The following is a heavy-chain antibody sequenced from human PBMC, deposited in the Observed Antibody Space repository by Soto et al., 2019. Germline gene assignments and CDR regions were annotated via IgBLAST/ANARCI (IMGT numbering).Heavy chain of an antibody. D-gene: IGHD3-22*01. CDR1: GGSISSGVYY. Sequence: SETLSLTCTVSGGSISSGVYYWSWIRQHPGKGLEWIGYIYYSGSTYYNPSLKSRVTISVDTSKNQFSLKLSSVTAADTAVYYCARGFSDSSGYYYYFDYWGQGTLVTVSS. J-gene: IGHJ4*02. V-gene: IGHV4-31*03. CDR2: IYYSGST. CDR3: ARGFSDSSGYYYYFDY.